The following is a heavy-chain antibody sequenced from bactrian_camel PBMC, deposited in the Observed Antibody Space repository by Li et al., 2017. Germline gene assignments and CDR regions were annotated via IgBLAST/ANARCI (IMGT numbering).Heavy chain of an antibody. CDR2: ISSSGDTT. Sequence: VQLVESGGVSVQAGGSLRLSCSTSGFSWSFNTYWMYWVRQSPGQGLEWVSGISSSGDTTYYIASVKGRFTIARENAESTVYLQMDSLKPDDTAVYYCVRDRYSIRWSYSFAYWGQGTQVTVS. V-gene: IGHV3S25*01. CDR1: GFSWSFNTYW. CDR3: VRDRYSIRWSYSFAY. J-gene: IGHJ6*01. D-gene: IGHD3*01.